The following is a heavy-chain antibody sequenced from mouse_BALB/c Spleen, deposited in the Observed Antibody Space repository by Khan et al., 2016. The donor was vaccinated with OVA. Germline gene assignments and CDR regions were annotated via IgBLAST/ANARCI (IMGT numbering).Heavy chain of an antibody. J-gene: IGHJ3*01. CDR2: ISPGSGDT. Sequence: VQLQESGAELARPGASVKLSCKASGYTFTDYYINWVKQRTGQGLEWIGEISPGSGDTYYNEKFKGQATLTADQSSTTAYMRLSSLTSEASAVFFCARRNYFGYTFAYWGQGTLVTVSA. CDR1: GYTFTDYY. CDR3: ARRNYFGYTFAY. V-gene: IGHV1-77*01. D-gene: IGHD1-2*01.